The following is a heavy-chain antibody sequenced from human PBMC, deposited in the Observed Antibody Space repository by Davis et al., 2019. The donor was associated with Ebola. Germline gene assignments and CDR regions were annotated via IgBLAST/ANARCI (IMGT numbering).Heavy chain of an antibody. CDR2: IKQDGSEK. D-gene: IGHD1-26*01. CDR1: GFTFSSYW. CDR3: ARSDSGSYRGFDY. Sequence: LTRAASGFTFSSYWMSWVRQAPGKGLEWVANIKQDGSEKYYVDSVKGRFTISRDNAKNSLYLQMNSLRAEDTAVYYCARSDSGSYRGFDYWGQGTLVTVSS. V-gene: IGHV3-7*01. J-gene: IGHJ4*02.